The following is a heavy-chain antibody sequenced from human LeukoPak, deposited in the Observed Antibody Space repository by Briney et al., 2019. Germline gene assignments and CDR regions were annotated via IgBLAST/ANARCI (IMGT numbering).Heavy chain of an antibody. CDR3: AKEGYSRGYYSYYYMDV. J-gene: IGHJ6*03. CDR2: ISSSGSAI. Sequence: GGSLRLSCAASGFTFASYEMNWVRQAPGKGLEWVSYISSSGSAIYYADSVKGRFTISRDNSKNTLYVQMNSLRAEDTAVYYCAKEGYSRGYYSYYYMDVWGKGTTVTVSS. V-gene: IGHV3-48*03. CDR1: GFTFASYE. D-gene: IGHD6-13*01.